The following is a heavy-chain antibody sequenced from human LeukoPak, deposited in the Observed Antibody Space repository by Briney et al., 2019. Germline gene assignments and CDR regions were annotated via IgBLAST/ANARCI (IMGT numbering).Heavy chain of an antibody. Sequence: GGSLRLSCAASGFTFSSYNMNWVRQAPGKGLEWVSSISSSDSYIYYADSVKGRFTISRDNAKNSLYLQMNSLRAEDTAVYYCARDPYSGSYGNYYYYFIDVWGKGTTVTISS. CDR3: ARDPYSGSYGNYYYYFIDV. D-gene: IGHD1-26*01. CDR1: GFTFSSYN. CDR2: ISSSDSYI. V-gene: IGHV3-21*01. J-gene: IGHJ6*03.